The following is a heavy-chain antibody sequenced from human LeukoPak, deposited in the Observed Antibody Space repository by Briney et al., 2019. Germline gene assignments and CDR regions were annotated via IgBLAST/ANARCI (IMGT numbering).Heavy chain of an antibody. CDR3: ARDLWRWLQRNDAFDI. J-gene: IGHJ3*02. Sequence: ASVKVSCKASGYTFTSYGISWVRQAPGQGLEWMGWISAYNGNTNYAQKLQGRVTMTRDMSTSTVYMELSSLRSEDTAVYYCARDLWRWLQRNDAFDIWGQGTMVTVSS. D-gene: IGHD5-24*01. CDR2: ISAYNGNT. CDR1: GYTFTSYG. V-gene: IGHV1-18*01.